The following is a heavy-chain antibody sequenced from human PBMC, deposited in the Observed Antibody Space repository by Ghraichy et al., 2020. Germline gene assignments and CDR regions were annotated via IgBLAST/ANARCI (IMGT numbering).Heavy chain of an antibody. CDR3: ARQGGYSSSWYRSPDYYYYYGMDV. CDR1: GYTFTGYY. CDR2: INPNSGGT. V-gene: IGHV1-2*02. J-gene: IGHJ6*02. D-gene: IGHD6-13*01. Sequence: ASVKVSCKASGYTFTGYYMHWVRQAPGQGLEWMGWINPNSGGTNYAQKFQGRVTMTRDTSISTAYMELSRLRSDDTAVYYCARQGGYSSSWYRSPDYYYYYGMDVWGQGTTVTVSS.